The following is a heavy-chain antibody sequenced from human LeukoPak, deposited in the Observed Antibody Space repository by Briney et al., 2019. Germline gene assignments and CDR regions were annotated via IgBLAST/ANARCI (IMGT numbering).Heavy chain of an antibody. V-gene: IGHV3-30*18. CDR1: GFTFSNYG. Sequence: GGSLTLSCAASGFTFSNYGMHWVRQAPGKGLEGLAVISYDASGKYYADSVKGRFTVSRDNSKNTVSLQMNSLRAEDTAVYYCAKRDGSGNYALDYWGQGTLVTVSS. J-gene: IGHJ4*02. D-gene: IGHD3-10*01. CDR3: AKRDGSGNYALDY. CDR2: ISYDASGK.